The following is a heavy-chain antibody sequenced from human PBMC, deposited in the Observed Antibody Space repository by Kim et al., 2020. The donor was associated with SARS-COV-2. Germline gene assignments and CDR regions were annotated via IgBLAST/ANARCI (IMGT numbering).Heavy chain of an antibody. CDR3: ARAKGLSSQSGYSSSSPFMRAFDI. Sequence: SETLSLTCTVSGGSISSGSYYWSWIRQPAGKGLEWIGRIYTSGSTNYNPSLKSRVTISVDTSKNQFSLKLSSVTAADTAVYYCARAKGLSSQSGYSSSSPFMRAFDIWGQGTMVTVSS. V-gene: IGHV4-61*02. CDR1: GGSISSGSYY. J-gene: IGHJ3*02. CDR2: IYTSGST. D-gene: IGHD6-6*01.